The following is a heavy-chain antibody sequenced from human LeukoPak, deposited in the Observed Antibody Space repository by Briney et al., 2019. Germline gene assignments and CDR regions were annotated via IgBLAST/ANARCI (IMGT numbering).Heavy chain of an antibody. V-gene: IGHV3-13*01. CDR3: ARGATNYYDSSGYSLEGMDV. D-gene: IGHD3-22*01. CDR2: IGTAGDT. J-gene: IGHJ6*02. CDR1: GFTFSSYS. Sequence: PGGSLRLSCAASGFTFSSYSMNWVRQATGKGLEWVSAIGTAGDTYYPGSVKGRFTISRENAKNSLYLQMNSLRAGDTAVYYCARGATNYYDSSGYSLEGMDVWGQGTTVTVSS.